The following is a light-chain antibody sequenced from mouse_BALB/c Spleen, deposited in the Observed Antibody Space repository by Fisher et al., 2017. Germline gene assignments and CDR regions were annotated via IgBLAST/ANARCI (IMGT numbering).Light chain of an antibody. CDR2: ITS. J-gene: IGKJ5*01. CDR3: QQWSSNPLT. V-gene: IGKV4-57*01. CDR1: SSVSY. Sequence: IVLTQSPAIMSASPGEKVTITCSASSSVSYMHWFQQKPGTSPKPWIYITSNLASGVPARFSGSGSGTSYSLTISRMEAEDAATYYCQQWSSNPLTFGAGTKL.